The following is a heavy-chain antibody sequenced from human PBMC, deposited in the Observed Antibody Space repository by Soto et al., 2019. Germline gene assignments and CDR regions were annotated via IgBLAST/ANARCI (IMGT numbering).Heavy chain of an antibody. V-gene: IGHV4-34*01. CDR2: INHSGST. J-gene: IGHJ6*02. CDR3: ARVFGFGGMDV. CDR1: GGSFSGYY. Sequence: SETLSLTCAVYGGSFSGYYWSWIRQPPGKGLEWIGEINHSGSTNYNPSLKSRVTISVDTSKNQFSLKLSSVTAADTAVYYCARVFGFGGMDVWGQGTTVTVSS. D-gene: IGHD3-10*01.